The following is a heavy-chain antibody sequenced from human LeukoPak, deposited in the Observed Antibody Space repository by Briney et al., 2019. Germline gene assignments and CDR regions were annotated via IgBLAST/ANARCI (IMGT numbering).Heavy chain of an antibody. CDR1: GGSISSYY. CDR3: ARGDSSGYHFQH. V-gene: IGHV4-59*12. D-gene: IGHD3-22*01. CDR2: IYYTGGT. J-gene: IGHJ1*01. Sequence: SETLSLTCTVSGGSISSYYWSWIRQPPGKGLEWIGNIYYTGGTKYNPSLRSRVTISVDPSKNQFSLKLSSVTAADTAVYYCARGDSSGYHFQHWGQGTLVTVSS.